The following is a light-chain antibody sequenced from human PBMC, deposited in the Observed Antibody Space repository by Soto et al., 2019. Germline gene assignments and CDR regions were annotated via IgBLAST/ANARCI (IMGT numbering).Light chain of an antibody. V-gene: IGKV1-5*03. CDR2: RAS. Sequence: DIQMTQSPSTLSASVGDRVTITCRASQSVDTYLAWYQQKPGKAPNLLIYRASSLQSGVPSRFSGRGSGTEFTLTITSLQPDDFATYYCQQDKSYPWTFGQGTKVEIK. CDR1: QSVDTY. CDR3: QQDKSYPWT. J-gene: IGKJ1*01.